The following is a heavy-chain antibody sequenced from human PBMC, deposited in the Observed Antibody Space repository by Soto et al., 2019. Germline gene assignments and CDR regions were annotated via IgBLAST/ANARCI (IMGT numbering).Heavy chain of an antibody. CDR3: ARSPADGPPPNVHTAMAWFDY. CDR2: ISAYNGNT. J-gene: IGHJ4*02. V-gene: IGHV1-18*04. D-gene: IGHD5-18*01. CDR1: GYTFTSCG. Sequence: GASVKVSCKASGYTFTSCGISWVRQAPGQGLEWMGCISAYNGNTNYAQNLQGRVTMATDTCRSTAYMELRSLRSDDTAEYYCARSPADGPPPNVHTAMAWFDYWGQGPLVTV.